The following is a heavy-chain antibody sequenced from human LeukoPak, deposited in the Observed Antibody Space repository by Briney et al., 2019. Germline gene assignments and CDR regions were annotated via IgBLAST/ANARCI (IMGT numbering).Heavy chain of an antibody. J-gene: IGHJ5*02. CDR1: GGSISSSGSY. D-gene: IGHD6-6*01. Sequence: SETLFLTCTVSGGSISSSGSYWGWIRQPPGKGLEWIGSVYYSGNTYNPSLKSRVTISVDTSKNQFSLNLTSVNAAYTSIYYCAGVMAARREDLNWFDPWGQGTLVTVSS. V-gene: IGHV4-39*07. CDR2: VYYSGNT. CDR3: AGVMAARREDLNWFDP.